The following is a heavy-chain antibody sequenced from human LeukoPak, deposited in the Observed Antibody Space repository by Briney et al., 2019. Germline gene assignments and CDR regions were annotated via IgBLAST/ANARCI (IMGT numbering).Heavy chain of an antibody. J-gene: IGHJ4*02. Sequence: SETLSLTCTVSGYSISSGYYWGWIRQPPGKGLEWIGSIYHSGSTYYNPSLKSRVTISVDTSKNQFSLKLSSVTAADTAVYYCARDRIVGAITGIDYWGQGTLVTVSS. V-gene: IGHV4-38-2*02. D-gene: IGHD1-26*01. CDR2: IYHSGST. CDR1: GYSISSGYY. CDR3: ARDRIVGAITGIDY.